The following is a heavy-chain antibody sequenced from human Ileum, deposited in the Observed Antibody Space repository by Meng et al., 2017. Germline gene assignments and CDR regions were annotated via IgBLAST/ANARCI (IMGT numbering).Heavy chain of an antibody. J-gene: IGHJ4*02. CDR3: ARVGEQGWIRAFDY. D-gene: IGHD1/OR15-1a*01. Sequence: GESLKISCVASGFTFSSHSMHWVRQAPGTGLEWVSLISYDGTDKYYADSVKGRFTISRDNSNNTLYLQMKDRRTEDTAVYYCARVGEQGWIRAFDYWGQGSLVTVSS. CDR1: GFTFSSHS. CDR2: ISYDGTDK. V-gene: IGHV3-30*04.